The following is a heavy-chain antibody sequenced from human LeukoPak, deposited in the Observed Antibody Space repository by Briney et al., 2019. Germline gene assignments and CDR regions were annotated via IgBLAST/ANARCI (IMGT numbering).Heavy chain of an antibody. V-gene: IGHV3-30*18. CDR2: ISYDGSNK. D-gene: IGHD3-3*01. CDR3: AKDDPMDYDFWSGYTPGYFDY. CDR1: GFTFSSYG. Sequence: PGGSLRLSCAASGFTFSSYGMHWVRQAPGEGLEWVAVISYDGSNKYYADSVKGRFTISRDNSKNTLYLQMNSLRAEDTAVYYCAKDDPMDYDFWSGYTPGYFDYWGQGTLVTVSS. J-gene: IGHJ4*02.